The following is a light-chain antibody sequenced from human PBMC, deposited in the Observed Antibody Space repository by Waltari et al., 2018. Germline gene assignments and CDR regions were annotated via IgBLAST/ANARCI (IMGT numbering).Light chain of an antibody. CDR3: CSYAGSSAPRV. CDR1: SSDYVIYNL. V-gene: IGLV2-23*01. Sequence: QSALTQPTTLVGSPRQSITIPCTGHSSDYVIYNLVSWYQQHHGKAPKLIIYEANKRPAGISERFSGSKSGNTASLTISGLQAEDEADYYCCSYAGSSAPRVFCGGTKLTVL. J-gene: IGLJ2*01. CDR2: EAN.